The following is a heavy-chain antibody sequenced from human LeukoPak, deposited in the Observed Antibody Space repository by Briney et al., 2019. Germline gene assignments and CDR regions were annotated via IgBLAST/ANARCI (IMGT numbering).Heavy chain of an antibody. CDR1: GGSISSGGYY. Sequence: PSETLSLTCTVSGGSISSGGYYWSWIRQPPGKGLEWIGYIYHSGSTYYNPSLKSRVTISVDRSKNQFSLKLSSVTAADTAVYYRARATAPITIFGVVIDPVDAFDIWGQGTMVTVSS. CDR3: ARATAPITIFGVVIDPVDAFDI. CDR2: IYHSGST. D-gene: IGHD3-3*01. V-gene: IGHV4-30-2*01. J-gene: IGHJ3*02.